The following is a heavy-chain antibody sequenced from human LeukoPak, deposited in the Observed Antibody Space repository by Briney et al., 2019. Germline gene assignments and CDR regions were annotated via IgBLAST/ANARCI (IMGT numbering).Heavy chain of an antibody. D-gene: IGHD6-13*01. J-gene: IGHJ5*02. CDR3: ATIRQQLVEGNWFDP. Sequence: ASVRVSCKVSGYTLTELSMHWVRQAPGKGLEWMGGFDPEDGETIYAQKFQGRVTMTEDTSTNTAYMELSSLRSEDTAVYYCATIRQQLVEGNWFDPWGQGTLVTVSS. CDR1: GYTLTELS. CDR2: FDPEDGET. V-gene: IGHV1-24*01.